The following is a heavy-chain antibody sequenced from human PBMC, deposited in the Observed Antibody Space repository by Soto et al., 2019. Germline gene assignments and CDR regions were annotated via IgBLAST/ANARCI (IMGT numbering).Heavy chain of an antibody. CDR3: ARGSYDSSGYYYYYGMDV. D-gene: IGHD3-22*01. V-gene: IGHV1-69*10. Sequence: SVKVSCKASGGTFSSYAISWVRQAPGQGLEWMGGIIPILGIANYAQKFQGRVTITADKSTSTAYMELSSLRSEDTAVYYCARGSYDSSGYYYYYGMDVWGQGTTVTVSS. CDR2: IIPILGIA. J-gene: IGHJ6*02. CDR1: GGTFSSYA.